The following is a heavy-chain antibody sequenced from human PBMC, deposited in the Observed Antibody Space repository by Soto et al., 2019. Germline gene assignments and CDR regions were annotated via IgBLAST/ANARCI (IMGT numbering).Heavy chain of an antibody. V-gene: IGHV4-39*01. D-gene: IGHD6-13*01. CDR2: IYYSGDT. Sequence: SETLSLTCTVSGGSIRSSNYYWAWVRQPPGKGLEWIANIYYSGDTYLRPSLRSRLTVSVDTSKNQFSLKLSSLTAADTAMYYCASLQVPGNFDYWGQGTLVTVSS. CDR1: GGSIRSSNYY. CDR3: ASLQVPGNFDY. J-gene: IGHJ4*02.